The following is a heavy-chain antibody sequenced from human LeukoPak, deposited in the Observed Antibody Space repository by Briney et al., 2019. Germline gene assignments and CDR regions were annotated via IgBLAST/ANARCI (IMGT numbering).Heavy chain of an antibody. Sequence: QRGGSLRLSCAASGFTFSSYWMCWVRQDPGEGLAWVSCIKTDGSITAYAGSVKGRFTISRDNAKNTLYLQMNSLRADDTAVYYCARDGDAPMTDFDYWGQGTLVTVSS. V-gene: IGHV3-74*01. CDR1: GFTFSSYW. D-gene: IGHD2-21*02. CDR3: ARDGDAPMTDFDY. CDR2: IKTDGSIT. J-gene: IGHJ4*02.